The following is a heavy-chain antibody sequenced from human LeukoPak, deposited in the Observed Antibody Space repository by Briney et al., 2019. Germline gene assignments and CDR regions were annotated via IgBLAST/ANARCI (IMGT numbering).Heavy chain of an antibody. D-gene: IGHD5-24*01. Sequence: GAVKDSRKASRYTLSSYYMHSGRQAPGQGREWMGIIDASCGSTSYAQKFQGRVTMTRDTSTSTVYMELSSLRSEDTAVYYCAREGWLQPFDYWGQGTLVTVSS. CDR2: IDASCGST. V-gene: IGHV1-46*01. CDR3: AREGWLQPFDY. CDR1: RYTLSSYY. J-gene: IGHJ4*02.